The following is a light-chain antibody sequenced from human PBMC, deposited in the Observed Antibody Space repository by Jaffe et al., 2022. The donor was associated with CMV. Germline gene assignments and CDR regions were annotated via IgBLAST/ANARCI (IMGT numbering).Light chain of an antibody. V-gene: IGLV3-1*01. CDR1: KLGDKY. CDR2: QDS. Sequence: SYELTQPPSVSVSPGQTASITCSGDKLGDKYACWYQQKPGQSPVLVIYQDSKRPSGIPERFSGSNSGNTATLTISGTQAMDEADYYCQAWHSSTVLIFGGGTKLTVL. J-gene: IGLJ2*01. CDR3: QAWHSSTVLI.